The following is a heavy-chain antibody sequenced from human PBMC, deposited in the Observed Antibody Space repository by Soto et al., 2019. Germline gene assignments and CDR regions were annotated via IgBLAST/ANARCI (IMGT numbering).Heavy chain of an antibody. CDR2: INNGGGT. Sequence: ASVQVSCKASQYTFTNFYLHWVRQAPGQRPEWMGWINNGGGTIYAQKFQGRLTMTRDTSITTAYMELSRLTSDDTAFYYCATSSDWSPLLDHWGQGTRVTVSS. CDR1: QYTFTNFY. D-gene: IGHD6-19*01. V-gene: IGHV1-2*02. CDR3: ATSSDWSPLLDH. J-gene: IGHJ4*02.